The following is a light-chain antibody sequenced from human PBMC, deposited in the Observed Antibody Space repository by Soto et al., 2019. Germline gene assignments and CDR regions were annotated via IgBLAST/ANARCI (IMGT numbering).Light chain of an antibody. V-gene: IGKV4-1*01. J-gene: IGKJ5*01. CDR2: WAS. Sequence: DIVMTQSPDSLAVSLGERATINCKSSQTILYSYKNKDSLAWYQQKPGQPPKVLIYWASTRESGVPDRFSGSGSGTDFTLTISSLQAEDVAVYYCQQYYNTPTFGQGTRLEIK. CDR3: QQYYNTPT. CDR1: QTILYSYKNKDS.